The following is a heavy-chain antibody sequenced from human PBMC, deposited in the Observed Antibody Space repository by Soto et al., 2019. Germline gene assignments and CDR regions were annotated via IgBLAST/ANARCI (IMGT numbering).Heavy chain of an antibody. D-gene: IGHD6-6*01. CDR3: ARDILMWVAARPGIDYYYYGMDV. J-gene: IGHJ6*02. CDR1: GYTFTGYY. CDR2: INPNSGGT. Sequence: APVKVSCKASGYTFTGYYMHWVRQAPGQGLEWMGWINPNSGGTNYAQKFQGWVTMTRDMSISTAYMELSRLRSDDTAVYYCARDILMWVAARPGIDYYYYGMDVWGQGTTVTVSS. V-gene: IGHV1-2*04.